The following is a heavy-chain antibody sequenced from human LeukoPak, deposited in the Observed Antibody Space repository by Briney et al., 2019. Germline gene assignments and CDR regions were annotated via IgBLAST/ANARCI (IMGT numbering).Heavy chain of an antibody. J-gene: IGHJ3*02. D-gene: IGHD3-22*01. CDR3: AKDIQSLARNYYDSSGYAFDI. V-gene: IGHV3-43*02. CDR2: ISGDGGST. CDR1: GFTFDDYA. Sequence: GGSLRLSCAASGFTFDDYAMHWVRQAPGKGLEWVSLISGDGGSTYYADSVKGRFTISRDNSKNSLYLQMNSLRTEDTALYYCAKDIQSLARNYYDSSGYAFDIWGQGAMVTVSS.